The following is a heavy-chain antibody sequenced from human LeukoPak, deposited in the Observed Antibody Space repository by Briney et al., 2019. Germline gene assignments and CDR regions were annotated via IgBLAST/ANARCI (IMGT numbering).Heavy chain of an antibody. V-gene: IGHV3-21*01. J-gene: IGHJ3*02. CDR2: ISSSSSYI. D-gene: IGHD6-19*01. CDR1: GFTFSSYS. CDR3: ATSSGWSDAFDI. Sequence: PGGSLRLSCAASGFTFSSYSMNWVRQAPGKGLEWVSSISSSSSYIYYADSVKGRFTISRDNAKNSLYLQMNSLRAEDTAVYYCATSSGWSDAFDIWGQGTMVTVSS.